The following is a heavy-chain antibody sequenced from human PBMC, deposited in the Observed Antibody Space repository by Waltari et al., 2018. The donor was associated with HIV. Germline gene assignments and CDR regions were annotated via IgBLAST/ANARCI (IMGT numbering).Heavy chain of an antibody. V-gene: IGHV4-59*01. J-gene: IGHJ6*02. CDR1: GGSISSYY. CDR2: IYYSGST. CDR3: ARDGGYSLSNYYYYGMDV. D-gene: IGHD5-18*01. Sequence: QVQLQESGPGLVKPSETLSLTCTVSGGSISSYYWSWIRQPPGKGLEWIGYIYYSGSTNYNPSLKSRVTISVDTSKNQFSLKLSSVTAADTAVYYCARDGGYSLSNYYYYGMDVWGQGTTVTVSS.